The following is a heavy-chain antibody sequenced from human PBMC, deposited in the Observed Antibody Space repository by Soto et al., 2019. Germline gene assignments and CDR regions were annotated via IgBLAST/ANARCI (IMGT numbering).Heavy chain of an antibody. CDR2: IYSGGST. D-gene: IGHD3-9*01. CDR1: GFTVSSNY. CDR3: ARGYFDWLAGYYYYGMDV. Sequence: VGSLRLSCAASGFTVSSNYMSWVRQAPGKGLEWVSVIYSGGSTYYADSVKGRFTISRDNSKNTLYLQMNSLRAEDTAVYYCARGYFDWLAGYYYYGMDVWGQGTTVTVSS. J-gene: IGHJ6*02. V-gene: IGHV3-53*01.